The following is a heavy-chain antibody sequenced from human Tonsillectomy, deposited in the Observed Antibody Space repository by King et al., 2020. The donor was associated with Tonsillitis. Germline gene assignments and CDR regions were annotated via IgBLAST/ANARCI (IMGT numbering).Heavy chain of an antibody. J-gene: IGHJ6*02. D-gene: IGHD6-13*01. CDR1: GFSFRTYG. CDR2: IWDDGSNK. Sequence: VQLVESGGGVVQPGRSLRLSCAASGFSFRTYGMVWVRQAPGKGLEWVAVIWDDGSNKYYGESVKGRFSISRDNSKNTLYLQMNSLRAEESAVYYCARVPGIAAAGTTYYYYGMDVWGQGTTVTVSS. V-gene: IGHV3-33*01. CDR3: ARVPGIAAAGTTYYYYGMDV.